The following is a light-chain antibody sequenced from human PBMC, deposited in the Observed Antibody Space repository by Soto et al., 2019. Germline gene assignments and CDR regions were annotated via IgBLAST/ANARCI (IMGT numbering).Light chain of an antibody. V-gene: IGKV3-20*01. CDR2: EAA. CDR3: LQYVSSPWT. J-gene: IGKJ1*01. Sequence: EIVLTQSPGTLSLSPGERATLSCRASQSVSSTYLAWYQQKPGQAPRLLIYEAATRATGIPGRFSGSGSGTDFTLTISRLEPEDFAVYYCLQYVSSPWTFGQGTKVEIK. CDR1: QSVSSTY.